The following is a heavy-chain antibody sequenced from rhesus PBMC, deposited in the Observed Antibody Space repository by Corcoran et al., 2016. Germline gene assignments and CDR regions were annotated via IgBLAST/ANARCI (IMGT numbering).Heavy chain of an antibody. Sequence: QVQLQESGPGLVKPSETLSLTCAVSGYSISSGYGWSWIRQPPGKGLEWIGYISYSGSTSYNPSLKSRFTISRDTSKNQFSLKLSSVTAADTAVYYCARDHTYYYDSGYYWGQGVLVTVSS. CDR2: ISYSGST. CDR1: GYSISSGYG. CDR3: ARDHTYYYDSGYY. D-gene: IGHD3-28*01. J-gene: IGHJ4*01. V-gene: IGHV4-122*02.